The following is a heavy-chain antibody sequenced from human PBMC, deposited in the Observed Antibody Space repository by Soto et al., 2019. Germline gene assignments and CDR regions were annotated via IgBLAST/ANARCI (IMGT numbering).Heavy chain of an antibody. CDR1: GDTFNFYT. J-gene: IGHJ4*02. V-gene: IGHV1-69*02. CDR3: ATSYGSGSRPFDY. Sequence: QVQLVQSGAEVKKPGSSVKVSCKASGDTFNFYTISWVRQAPGQGLERMGRIIPMLGMSNYAQKFQDRVTIIADKSTSTAYMQLSSLRSEDTAIYYCATSYGSGSRPFDYWGQGTLVTVSS. CDR2: IIPMLGMS. D-gene: IGHD3-10*01.